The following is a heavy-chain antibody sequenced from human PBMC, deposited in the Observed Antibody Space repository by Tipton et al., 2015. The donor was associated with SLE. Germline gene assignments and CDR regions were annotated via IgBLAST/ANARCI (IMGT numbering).Heavy chain of an antibody. Sequence: SLRLSCAASGFTFDDYAMHWVRQAPGKGLEWVSGISWNSGSIGYADSVKGRFTISRDNAKNSLYLQMNSLRAEDTALYYCAKCITGPENAFDIWGQGTMVTVSS. J-gene: IGHJ3*02. CDR3: AKCITGPENAFDI. CDR1: GFTFDDYA. D-gene: IGHD1-20*01. CDR2: ISWNSGSI. V-gene: IGHV3-9*01.